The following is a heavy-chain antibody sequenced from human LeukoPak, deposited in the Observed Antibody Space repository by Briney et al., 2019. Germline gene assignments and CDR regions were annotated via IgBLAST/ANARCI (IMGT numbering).Heavy chain of an antibody. J-gene: IGHJ6*03. CDR3: ARGPLTPYYYYYYMDF. CDR1: GYTFTGYY. Sequence: ASVKVSCKASGYTFTGYYMHWVRQAPGQGLEWMGWINPNSGGTNYAQKFQGRVTVTRDTSTSTAYMELSSLRSEDTAVYYCARGPLTPYYYYYYMDFWGKGTTVTISS. CDR2: INPNSGGT. V-gene: IGHV1-2*02.